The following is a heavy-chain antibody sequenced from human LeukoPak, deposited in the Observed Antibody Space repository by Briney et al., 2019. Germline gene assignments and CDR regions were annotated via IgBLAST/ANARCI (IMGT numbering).Heavy chain of an antibody. CDR2: ISGEGDST. CDR1: RFTFDDYA. CDR3: AKDYYDSGSYFDS. D-gene: IGHD3-10*01. Sequence: GGSLRLSCAISRFTFDDYAFHRVRQPPWKGLEGVAFISGEGDSTAYADSVHFRFTISRDNSKNSLYLQMNSLRTEDTDLYYCAKDYYDSGSYFDSWGQGTLVTVSS. J-gene: IGHJ4*02. V-gene: IGHV3-43*02.